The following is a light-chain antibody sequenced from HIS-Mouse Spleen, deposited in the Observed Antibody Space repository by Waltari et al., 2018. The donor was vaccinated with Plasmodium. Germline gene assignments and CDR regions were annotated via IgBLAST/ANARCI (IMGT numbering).Light chain of an antibody. CDR2: AAS. CDR1: QSISSY. J-gene: IGKJ1*01. V-gene: IGKV1-39*01. CDR3: QQSYSTPWT. Sequence: DIQMTQSPSSLSASVGDRVTITCRESQSISSYLNCYQQKPGKAPKLLIYAASSLQSGVPSRFSGSGSGTDFTLTISSLQPEDFATYYCQQSYSTPWTFGQGTKVEIK.